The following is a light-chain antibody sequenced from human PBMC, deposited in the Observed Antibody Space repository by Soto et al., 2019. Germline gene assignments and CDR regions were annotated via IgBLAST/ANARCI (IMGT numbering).Light chain of an antibody. J-gene: IGLJ1*01. CDR1: SSDVGSYNL. V-gene: IGLV2-23*02. CDR2: EVS. Sequence: QSALTQPASVSGSPGQSITISCTGTSSDVGSYNLVSWYQQHPGKAHKLMIYEVSKRPSGVSDRFSGSKSGNTASLTISGLQAEDEADYYCCSYAGSPTFYVFGAGTKVTVL. CDR3: CSYAGSPTFYV.